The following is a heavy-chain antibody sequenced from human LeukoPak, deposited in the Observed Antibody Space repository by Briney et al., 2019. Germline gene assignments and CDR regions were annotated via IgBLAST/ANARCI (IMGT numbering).Heavy chain of an antibody. CDR1: RYTFTGYY. Sequence: ASVKVSCKASRYTFTGYYIHWVRQAPGQGFEWMGRIDSNSGGTNYAQNFQGRVTMTRDTSISTVYMELISLRSDDTAVYYCAREMNYDDYRTSDYWGQGTLVTVSS. CDR2: IDSNSGGT. V-gene: IGHV1-2*02. CDR3: AREMNYDDYRTSDY. D-gene: IGHD4-17*01. J-gene: IGHJ4*02.